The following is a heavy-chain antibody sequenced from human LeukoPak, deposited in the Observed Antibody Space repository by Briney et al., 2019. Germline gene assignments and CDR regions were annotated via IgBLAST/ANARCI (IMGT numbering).Heavy chain of an antibody. J-gene: IGHJ3*02. CDR3: ARATNWNYAFDI. CDR2: ISAFNGNT. D-gene: IGHD1-7*01. Sequence: ASVKVSCKASGYTFTSSGISWVRQAPGQGLEWMGWISAFNGNTNYAQKVQGRVTMTTDTSTTTAYMELRSLRSDDTAVYYCARATNWNYAFDIWGQGTMVTVSS. V-gene: IGHV1-18*01. CDR1: GYTFTSSG.